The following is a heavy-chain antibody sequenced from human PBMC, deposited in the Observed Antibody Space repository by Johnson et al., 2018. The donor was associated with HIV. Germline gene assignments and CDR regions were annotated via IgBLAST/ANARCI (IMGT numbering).Heavy chain of an antibody. D-gene: IGHD1-7*01. CDR1: GFRFGSYW. CDR3: ARGAPNWNYEPFSDAFDI. J-gene: IGHJ3*02. V-gene: IGHV3-20*04. Sequence: VQLLESGGGLVRPGGSLRLSCAASGFRFGSYWMAWVRQAPGKGLEWVSGINWNGGSTGYADSVKGRFTISRDNAKNTLYVQMSRLRTEDTAVYYCARGAPNWNYEPFSDAFDIWGQGTMVTVSS. CDR2: INWNGGST.